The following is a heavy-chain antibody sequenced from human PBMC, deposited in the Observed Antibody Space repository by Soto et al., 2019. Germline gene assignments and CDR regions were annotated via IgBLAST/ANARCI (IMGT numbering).Heavy chain of an antibody. CDR3: ARVGGFNYLSDY. Sequence: QVQLQQWGAGLLKPSETLSLTCAVYGGSFSDHYWCWIRQPPGKGLEWIGEISHSGSTNYNPSLKSRVTISVDTSKNQFSLKLSSVSAADTAVYYCARVGGFNYLSDYWGQGTLVTVSS. CDR1: GGSFSDHY. V-gene: IGHV4-34*01. CDR2: ISHSGST. J-gene: IGHJ4*02. D-gene: IGHD3-10*01.